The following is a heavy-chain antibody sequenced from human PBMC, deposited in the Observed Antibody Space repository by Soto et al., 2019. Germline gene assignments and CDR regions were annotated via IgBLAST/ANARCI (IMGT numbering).Heavy chain of an antibody. CDR1: GLTVGTYA. CDR3: VNAWEQRH. CDR2: ISATADTT. V-gene: IGHV3-23*01. D-gene: IGHD1-26*01. J-gene: IGHJ4*02. Sequence: EVVLLESGGGLVQPGESLRLSCVASGLTVGTYAMSWVRQAPGKGLEWVSGISATADTTYYAGSVKGRFTMSRDKSKNMVYLQMDSLRVEDTALYYCVNAWEQRHWGQGTLVTVSS.